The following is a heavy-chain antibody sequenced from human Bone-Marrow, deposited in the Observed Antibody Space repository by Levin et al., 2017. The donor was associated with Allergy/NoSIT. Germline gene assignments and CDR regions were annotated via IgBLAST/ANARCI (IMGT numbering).Heavy chain of an antibody. CDR3: SKDLSIETSDV. D-gene: IGHD5-24*01. Sequence: PGGSLRLSCTASGFALSHDWMNWVRQAPGKGLEWVGRIKTTSEGGPPDYAAAVAGRFIISRDDSGDTLYLQMNNLKTEDTGLYYCSKDLSIETSDVWGRGTPVTVAS. CDR1: GFALSHDW. V-gene: IGHV3-15*07. CDR2: IKTTSEGGPP. J-gene: IGHJ6*02.